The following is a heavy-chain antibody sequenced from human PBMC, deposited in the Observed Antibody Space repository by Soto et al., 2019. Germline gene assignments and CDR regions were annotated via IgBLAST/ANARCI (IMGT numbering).Heavy chain of an antibody. D-gene: IGHD3-3*01. CDR1: GYTFTSYD. J-gene: IGHJ5*02. Sequence: QVQLVQSGAEVKKPGASVKVSCKDSGYTFTSYDINWVRQATGQGLEWMGWMNPNSGNTGYAQKFQGRVTMTRNTSRSTVYIELTSLRSEDTAVYYCARGPAAYDDFWGGWTKSWFDPWGQGTLVTVSS. V-gene: IGHV1-8*01. CDR3: ARGPAAYDDFWGGWTKSWFDP. CDR2: MNPNSGNT.